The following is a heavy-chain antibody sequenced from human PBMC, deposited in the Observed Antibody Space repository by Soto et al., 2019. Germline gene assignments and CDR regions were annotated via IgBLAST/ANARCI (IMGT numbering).Heavy chain of an antibody. CDR3: ARDSWSGYYRA. V-gene: IGHV1-3*01. CDR2: INAGNGNT. Sequence: VSVEVSCKASGYTFTSYAMHWVRQAPGQRLEWMGWINAGNGNTKYSQKFQGRVTITRDTSASTAYMELSSLRSEDTAVYYCARDSWSGYYRAWGQGTLVTVSS. J-gene: IGHJ4*02. D-gene: IGHD3-3*01. CDR1: GYTFTSYA.